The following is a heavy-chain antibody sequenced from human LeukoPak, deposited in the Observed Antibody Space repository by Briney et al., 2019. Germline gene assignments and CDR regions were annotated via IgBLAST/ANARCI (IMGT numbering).Heavy chain of an antibody. J-gene: IGHJ4*02. CDR2: FDPEDGET. CDR3: ATDRYGTRFLDY. Sequence: ASVKVSCKVSGYTLTELSIHWVRQAPGKGLEWMGGFDPEDGETIYAQKFQGRVTMTEDTSTDTAYMELSRLRSEDTAVYYCATDRYGTRFLDYWGQGTLVTVSS. V-gene: IGHV1-24*01. D-gene: IGHD3-3*01. CDR1: GYTLTELS.